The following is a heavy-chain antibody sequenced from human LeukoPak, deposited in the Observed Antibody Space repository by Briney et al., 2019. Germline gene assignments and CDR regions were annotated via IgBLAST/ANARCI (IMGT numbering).Heavy chain of an antibody. Sequence: ASVKVSCKASGYSFISNYIHWVRQAPGQGLEWMGMIYPRDGSTSYAQKFQGRVTVTRDTSTSTVHMELSGLRSEDTAVYYCARDQEAFDYWGQGTLVTVSS. CDR3: ARDQEAFDY. V-gene: IGHV1-46*01. J-gene: IGHJ4*02. CDR1: GYSFISNY. CDR2: IYPRDGST.